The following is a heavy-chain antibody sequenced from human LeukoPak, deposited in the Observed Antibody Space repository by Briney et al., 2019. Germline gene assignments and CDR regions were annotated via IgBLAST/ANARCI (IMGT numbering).Heavy chain of an antibody. CDR3: AKWGDFDVLTGYYVPDF. CDR2: ITGSGGHT. Sequence: GASLRLPCAASGFTFSNYAMSWVRQAPGKGLEWVSAITGSGGHTYYADSVKGRFTISRDNSKNTLYLQMNSLRDEDTAVYYCAKWGDFDVLTGYYVPDFWGQGTLVTVSS. J-gene: IGHJ4*02. V-gene: IGHV3-23*01. D-gene: IGHD3-9*01. CDR1: GFTFSNYA.